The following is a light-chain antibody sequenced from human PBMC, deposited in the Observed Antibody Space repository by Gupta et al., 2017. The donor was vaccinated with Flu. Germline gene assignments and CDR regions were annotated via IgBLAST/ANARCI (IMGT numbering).Light chain of an antibody. Sequence: TNSCTGTSSDFASYNIVSCYQQHPGKPPNLMILDCNKRRSGVSNRFAFSNSGDTAALTIYXRXDEEEAXDYYCSYADSSTANVVFGGGTKLTVL. V-gene: IGLV2-23*01. J-gene: IGLJ2*01. CDR1: SSDFASYNI. CDR2: DCN. CDR3: CSYADSSTANVV.